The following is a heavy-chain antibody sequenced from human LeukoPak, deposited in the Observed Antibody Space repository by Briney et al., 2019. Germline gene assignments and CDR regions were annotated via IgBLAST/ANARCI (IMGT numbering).Heavy chain of an antibody. D-gene: IGHD2-15*01. CDR2: IKQDGSEK. Sequence: PGGSLRLSCAASGFTFSSYWMSWVRQAPGKGLEWVANIKQDGSEKYYVDSVKGRFTISRDNAKNSLYLQMNSLRAEDTALYYCARGYCSSGSCYSPAVDYWGQGTLVTVSS. J-gene: IGHJ4*02. V-gene: IGHV3-7*03. CDR1: GFTFSSYW. CDR3: ARGYCSSGSCYSPAVDY.